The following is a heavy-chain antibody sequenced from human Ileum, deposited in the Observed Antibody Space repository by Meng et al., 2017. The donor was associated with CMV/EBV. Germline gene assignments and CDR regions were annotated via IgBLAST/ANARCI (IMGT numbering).Heavy chain of an antibody. J-gene: IGHJ4*02. CDR1: GFTVSSNY. D-gene: IGHD1-7*01. Sequence: GGSLRLSCAASGFTVSSNYMSWVRQAPGKGLEWVSLIYSGGSTYYADSVKGRFTISRENSKNTLYLKMNSLRAEDSAVYSWARGRTTGYFYYWGQGTLVTVSS. CDR3: ARGRTTGYFYY. CDR2: IYSGGST. V-gene: IGHV3-53*01.